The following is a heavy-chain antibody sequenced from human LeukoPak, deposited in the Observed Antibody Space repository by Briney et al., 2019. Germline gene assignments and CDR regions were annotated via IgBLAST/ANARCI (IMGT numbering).Heavy chain of an antibody. V-gene: IGHV7-4-1*02. J-gene: IGHJ6*03. CDR1: GYTFISYS. CDR2: INTNTGNT. Sequence: AAVKVSCKDSGYTFISYSMYWVRQAPRQGREWMGWINTNTGNTTYAQHFTRRFVFSLDTSVSTAYLQISSLNADDTAVYYCARSIAAAGYMDVWGKGTTVTVSS. CDR3: ARSIAAAGYMDV. D-gene: IGHD6-13*01.